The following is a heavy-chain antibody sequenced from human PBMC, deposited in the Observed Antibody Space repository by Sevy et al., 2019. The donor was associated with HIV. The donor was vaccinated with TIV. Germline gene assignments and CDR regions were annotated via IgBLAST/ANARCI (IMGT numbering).Heavy chain of an antibody. CDR3: ARDPRFHIVVGTAVGGYGMDV. J-gene: IGHJ6*02. D-gene: IGHD2-21*02. CDR2: ISSSSTI. V-gene: IGHV3-48*02. Sequence: GGSLRLSCAASGFTFSSYSMNWVRQAPGKGLEWVSYISSSSTIYYADSVKGRFTISRDNAKNSLYLQMNSLRDVETAVYYCARDPRFHIVVGTAVGGYGMDVWGQGTTVTVSS. CDR1: GFTFSSYS.